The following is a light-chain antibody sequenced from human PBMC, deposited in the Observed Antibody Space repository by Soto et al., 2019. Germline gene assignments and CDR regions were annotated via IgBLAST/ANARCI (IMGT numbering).Light chain of an antibody. J-gene: IGLJ2*01. CDR2: DVA. CDR1: SSDVGAYNY. V-gene: IGLV2-14*01. Sequence: QSALTQPASVSGSPGQSITISCTGTSSDVGAYNYVSWYQQHPGKAPKLLIYDVANRPSGVSNRFSGSKSVNTASLTISGLQAEDEADYYCSSYTTSGTRLFGGGTKLTVL. CDR3: SSYTTSGTRL.